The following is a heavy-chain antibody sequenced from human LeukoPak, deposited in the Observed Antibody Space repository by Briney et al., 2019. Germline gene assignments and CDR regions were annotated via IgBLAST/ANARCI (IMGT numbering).Heavy chain of an antibody. D-gene: IGHD4-17*01. J-gene: IGHJ4*02. CDR1: GFTFSDYY. CDR3: ARARMTTVTVFDY. V-gene: IGHV3-11*04. CDR2: ISSSGSTI. Sequence: GGSLRLSCAASGFTFSDYYMSWVRQAPGKGLEWVSYISSSGSTIYYADSVKGRFTISRDNAKNSLYLQMNSLRAEDTAVYYCARARMTTVTVFDYWGQGTLVTVSS.